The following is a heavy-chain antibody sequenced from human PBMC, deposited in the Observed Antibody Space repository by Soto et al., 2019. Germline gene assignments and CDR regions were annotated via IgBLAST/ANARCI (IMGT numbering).Heavy chain of an antibody. CDR1: GFTFSSYA. V-gene: IGHV3-30-3*01. Sequence: GGSLRLSCAASGFTFSSYAMHWVRQAPGKGLEWVAVISYDGSNKYYADSVKGRFTISRDNSKNTLYLQMNSLRAEDTAVYYCARDLRGYSYGPDYWGQGTLVTVSS. CDR2: ISYDGSNK. CDR3: ARDLRGYSYGPDY. D-gene: IGHD5-18*01. J-gene: IGHJ4*02.